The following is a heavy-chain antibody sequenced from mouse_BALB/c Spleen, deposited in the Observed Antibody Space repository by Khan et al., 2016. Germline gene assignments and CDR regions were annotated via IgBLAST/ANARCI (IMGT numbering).Heavy chain of an antibody. CDR1: GYAFTNNL. D-gene: IGHD2-3*01. V-gene: IGHV1-54*01. J-gene: IGHJ4*01. CDR2: INPGSGGT. Sequence: QVQLQQSGAELVRPGTSVKVSCKASGYAFTNNLIEWVKQRPGQGLEWIGVINPGSGGTNYNEKFKGKATLTADKSSSTAYMQLSSLTSDDSAVYFCARYDGNYYAMDYWGQGTSVTVSS. CDR3: ARYDGNYYAMDY.